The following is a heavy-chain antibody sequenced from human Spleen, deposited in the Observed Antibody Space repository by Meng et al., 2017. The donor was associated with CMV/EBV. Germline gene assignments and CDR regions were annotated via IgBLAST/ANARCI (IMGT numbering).Heavy chain of an antibody. J-gene: IGHJ2*01. CDR3: ARTQGVVVVPAANPNWYFDL. Sequence: FSWVRQAPGQGLEWMGGIMPMLDITNYAQNFQGRVTITADKSTSTAYMELSSLTSEDTAMYYCARTQGVVVVPAANPNWYFDLWGRGTLVTVSS. CDR2: IMPMLDIT. V-gene: IGHV1-69*10. D-gene: IGHD2-2*01.